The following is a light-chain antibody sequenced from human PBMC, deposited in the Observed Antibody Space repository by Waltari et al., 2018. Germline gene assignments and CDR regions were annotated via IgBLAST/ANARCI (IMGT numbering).Light chain of an antibody. CDR3: QQYHSPPQT. CDR1: QSVLYTTNNKNY. J-gene: IGKJ4*01. Sequence: DIVMTQSPDSLAVSLGERATINCKSSQSVLYTTNNKNYLAWYQQKPGQHPKLLIYWASTRESGVPDRFSGSGSGTNFTLTISSLQAEDVAVYYCQQYHSPPQTFGGGTKVEIK. V-gene: IGKV4-1*01. CDR2: WAS.